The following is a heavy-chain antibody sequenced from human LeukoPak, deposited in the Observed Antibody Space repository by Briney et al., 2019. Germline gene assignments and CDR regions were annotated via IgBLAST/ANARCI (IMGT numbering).Heavy chain of an antibody. CDR2: IWYDGSNK. D-gene: IGHD6-19*01. Sequence: RGSLRLSCAASGFTFSSYGMHWVRQAPGKGLEWVAVIWYDGSNKYYADSVKGRFTISRDNSKNTLYLQMNSLRAEDTAVYYCAKGGTSKQWLVGGAFDIWGQGTMVTVSS. J-gene: IGHJ3*02. CDR1: GFTFSSYG. CDR3: AKGGTSKQWLVGGAFDI. V-gene: IGHV3-33*06.